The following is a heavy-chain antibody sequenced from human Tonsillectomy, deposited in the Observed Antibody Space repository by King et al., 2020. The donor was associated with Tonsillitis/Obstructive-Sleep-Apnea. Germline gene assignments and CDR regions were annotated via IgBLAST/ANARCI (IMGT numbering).Heavy chain of an antibody. Sequence: QLVQSGAEVKKPGASVKVSCTASGYTFTGYYIHWVRQAPGQGLEWMGGINPNISDTNSAEKFQGRFTMTRDTSISTAYMELSSLRSDDTAVYYCARGAVGGGRWHLDPWGQGTLVTVSA. CDR1: GYTFTGYY. D-gene: IGHD2-15*01. J-gene: IGHJ5*02. V-gene: IGHV1-2*02. CDR2: INPNISDT. CDR3: ARGAVGGGRWHLDP.